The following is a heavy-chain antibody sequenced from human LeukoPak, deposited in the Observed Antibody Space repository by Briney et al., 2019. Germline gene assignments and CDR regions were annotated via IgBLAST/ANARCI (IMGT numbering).Heavy chain of an antibody. CDR3: ARDQRHWGSQPNYYYYMDV. CDR2: IYTSGST. Sequence: SETLSLTCTVSGGSISSYYWSWIRQPAGKGLEWIGRIYTSGSTNYNPSLKSRVTMSVDTSKNQFSLKLSSVTAADTAVYYCARDQRHWGSQPNYYYYMDVWGKGTTVTVSS. CDR1: GGSISSYY. J-gene: IGHJ6*03. D-gene: IGHD7-27*01. V-gene: IGHV4-4*07.